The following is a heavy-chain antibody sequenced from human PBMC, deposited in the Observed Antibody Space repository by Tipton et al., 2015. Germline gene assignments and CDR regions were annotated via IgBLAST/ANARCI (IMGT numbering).Heavy chain of an antibody. J-gene: IGHJ5*02. Sequence: QVQLVQSGAEGKKPGASVKVSCKASGYTFINYGISWVRQAPGQGLEWMGWISAYNGKTSYAQKIQGRVTMTIDTSTTTAYMELRSLRFDDTAVYYCARDNWQWLASGGWFDPWGQGTLVTVSS. CDR1: GYTFINYG. D-gene: IGHD6-19*01. CDR2: ISAYNGKT. V-gene: IGHV1-18*01. CDR3: ARDNWQWLASGGWFDP.